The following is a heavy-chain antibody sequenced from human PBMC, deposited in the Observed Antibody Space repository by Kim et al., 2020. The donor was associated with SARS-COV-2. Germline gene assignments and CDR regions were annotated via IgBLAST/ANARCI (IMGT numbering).Heavy chain of an antibody. V-gene: IGHV3-23*01. Sequence: KGRFTISRDNTKNTLYLQMNSLRAEDTAVYYCAKDQGYCRSTSCSYFDYWGQGTLVTVSS. D-gene: IGHD2-2*01. CDR3: AKDQGYCRSTSCSYFDY. J-gene: IGHJ4*02.